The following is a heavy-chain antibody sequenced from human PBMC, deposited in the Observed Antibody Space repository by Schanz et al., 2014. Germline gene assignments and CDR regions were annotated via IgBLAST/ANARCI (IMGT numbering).Heavy chain of an antibody. CDR1: GLIFSNYV. CDR3: ARDRRNADLDY. CDR2: ITYNGGTI. J-gene: IGHJ4*02. Sequence: EVQLLESGGGLVQPGGSLKLSCAASGLIFSNYVMSWVRQAPGKGLEWISYITYNGGTIYYADSVKGRFTISRDNAKIALYLEMNSLRAEDSAIYDCARDRRNADLDYWGQGTLVTVSS. D-gene: IGHD1-1*01. V-gene: IGHV3-48*01.